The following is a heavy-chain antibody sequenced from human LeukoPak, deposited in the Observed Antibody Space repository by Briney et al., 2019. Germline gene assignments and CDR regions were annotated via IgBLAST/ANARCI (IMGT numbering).Heavy chain of an antibody. J-gene: IGHJ4*02. CDR3: ARHLDEDGSGSYYAWYYFDY. D-gene: IGHD3-10*01. CDR1: GGSFRGYI. V-gene: IGHV4-34*01. Sequence: SETLSLTCAVYGGSFRGYIWGWIRQAPGKGLEWIGEISHNGENTHSPSLKRRVTTSLDTSKNQFSLKLSSVTAADTAVYYCARHLDEDGSGSYYAWYYFDYWGQGTLVTVSS. CDR2: ISHNGEN.